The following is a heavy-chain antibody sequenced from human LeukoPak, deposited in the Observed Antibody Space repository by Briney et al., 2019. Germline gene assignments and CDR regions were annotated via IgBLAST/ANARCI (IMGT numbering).Heavy chain of an antibody. V-gene: IGHV1-18*01. CDR2: INTHNGDT. Sequence: GASVKVSCKASGYTFASFGITWVRQAPGQGLEWMGWINTHNGDTNYAQKLQGRVTMTTDTSTSTAYMELRSLRSDDTAVYYCARDEFKEGFDYWGQGTLVTVSS. J-gene: IGHJ4*02. CDR1: GYTFASFG. D-gene: IGHD3-10*01. CDR3: ARDEFKEGFDY.